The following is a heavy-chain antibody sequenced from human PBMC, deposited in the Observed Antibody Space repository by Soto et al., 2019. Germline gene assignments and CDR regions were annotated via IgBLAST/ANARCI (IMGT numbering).Heavy chain of an antibody. CDR3: ASRASAVGGIAAAGNIGMDV. D-gene: IGHD6-13*01. CDR2: IDPSDSYT. CDR1: GYSFTSYW. J-gene: IGHJ6*02. Sequence: PGESLKISCKGSGYSFTSYWISWVRQMPGKGLEWMGRIDPSDSYTNYSPSFQGHVTISADKSISTAYLQWSSLKASDTAMYYFASRASAVGGIAAAGNIGMDVWGQGTTVTVSS. V-gene: IGHV5-10-1*01.